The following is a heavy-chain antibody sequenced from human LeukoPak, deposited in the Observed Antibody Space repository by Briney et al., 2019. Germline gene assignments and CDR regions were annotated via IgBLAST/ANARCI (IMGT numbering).Heavy chain of an antibody. CDR2: ISWDGGST. Sequence: GGPLRLSCAASGFTFDDYAMHWVRQAPGKGLEWVSLISWDGGSTYYADSVKGGFTISRDNSKNSLYLQMNSLRAEDTALYYCAKGDDILPLDYWGQGTLVTVSS. CDR3: AKGDDILPLDY. CDR1: GFTFDDYA. J-gene: IGHJ4*02. D-gene: IGHD3-9*01. V-gene: IGHV3-43D*03.